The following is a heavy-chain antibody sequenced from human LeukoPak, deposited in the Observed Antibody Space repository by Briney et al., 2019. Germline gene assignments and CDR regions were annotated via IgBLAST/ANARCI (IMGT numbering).Heavy chain of an antibody. V-gene: IGHV4-59*08. J-gene: IGHJ3*02. CDR1: GGSIRSYY. CDR3: ARVGGYPLSAFDI. CDR2: VYYSESD. D-gene: IGHD3-22*01. Sequence: SETLSLTCTVSGGSIRSYYWSWIRQPPGKGLEWIGYVYYSESDNYNPSLKSRITISVDTSKNHFSLNLNSVTAADTAVYYCARVGGYPLSAFDIWGQGTTVTVSS.